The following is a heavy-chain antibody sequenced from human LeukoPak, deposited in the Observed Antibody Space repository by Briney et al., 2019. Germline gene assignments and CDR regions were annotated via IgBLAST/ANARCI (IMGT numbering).Heavy chain of an antibody. V-gene: IGHV1-8*01. CDR1: GCTFTSYD. J-gene: IGHJ4*02. Sequence: GASVKVSCKASGCTFTSYDIIWVRQATGQGLEWLGWMNPSSGHTDYAQKFRDRVTMTRDTSINTAYMEMSSLKSEDTAVYYCARGKIRFLEWPSDYWGQGTLVTVSS. CDR3: ARGKIRFLEWPSDY. CDR2: MNPSSGHT. D-gene: IGHD3-3*01.